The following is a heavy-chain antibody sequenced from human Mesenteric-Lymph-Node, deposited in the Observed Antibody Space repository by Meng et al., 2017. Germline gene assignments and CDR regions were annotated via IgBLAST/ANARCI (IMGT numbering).Heavy chain of an antibody. Sequence: KISCAASGFTVSSNYMSWVRQAPGQGLEWMGGIIPIFGTANYAQKFQGRVTITADKSTNTAYMELSSLRSEDTAVYYCARVVGIVYYYDSSGYYDYWGQGTLVTVSS. CDR1: GFTVSSNY. CDR2: IIPIFGTA. D-gene: IGHD3-22*01. V-gene: IGHV1-69*06. CDR3: ARVVGIVYYYDSSGYYDY. J-gene: IGHJ4*02.